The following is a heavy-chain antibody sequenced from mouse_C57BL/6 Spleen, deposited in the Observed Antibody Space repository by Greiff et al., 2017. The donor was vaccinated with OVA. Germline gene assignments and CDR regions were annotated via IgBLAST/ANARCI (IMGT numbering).Heavy chain of an antibody. V-gene: IGHV2-2*01. D-gene: IGHD3-3*01. J-gene: IGHJ4*01. Sequence: QVQLKESGPGLVQPSQSLSITCTVSGFSFTSYGVHWVRQSPGKGLEWLGVIWSGGSTDYNAAFISRLSISKDNSKSQVFFKMNSLQADDTAIYYWARKGTTDDYAMDYWGQGTSVTVSS. CDR3: ARKGTTDDYAMDY. CDR2: IWSGGST. CDR1: GFSFTSYG.